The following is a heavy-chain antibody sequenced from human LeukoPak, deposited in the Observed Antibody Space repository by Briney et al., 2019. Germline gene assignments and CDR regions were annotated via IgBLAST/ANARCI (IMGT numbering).Heavy chain of an antibody. J-gene: IGHJ4*02. V-gene: IGHV3-43*01. CDR2: ISWHGSTT. Sequence: GGSLRLSCAASGFTFDDYTMHWVRQAPGKGLEWVSLISWHGSTTKYADSVKGRFTISRDNLKNSLSLQMNSLGPEDTALYYCAKDIGDSVGYNYSDSWGQGTLVTVSS. CDR3: AKDIGDSVGYNYSDS. D-gene: IGHD3-22*01. CDR1: GFTFDDYT.